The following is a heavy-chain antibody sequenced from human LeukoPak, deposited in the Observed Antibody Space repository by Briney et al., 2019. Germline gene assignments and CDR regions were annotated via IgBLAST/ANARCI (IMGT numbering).Heavy chain of an antibody. Sequence: GGSLRLSCAASGFTFSDYYMSWIRQAPGKGLECVSYISSSGNTTYHADSVKGRFTISRDNAKNSLYLQMSSLRAEDTAVYYCASPAYDSSGYPSDYWGQGTLVTVSS. CDR2: ISSSGNTT. D-gene: IGHD3-22*01. V-gene: IGHV3-11*01. CDR3: ASPAYDSSGYPSDY. CDR1: GFTFSDYY. J-gene: IGHJ4*02.